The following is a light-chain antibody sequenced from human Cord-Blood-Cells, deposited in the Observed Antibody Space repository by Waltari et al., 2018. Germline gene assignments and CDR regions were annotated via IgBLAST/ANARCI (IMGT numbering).Light chain of an antibody. J-gene: IGLJ2*01. CDR2: KDS. V-gene: IGLV3-25*03. CDR3: QSADSSGTYPVV. Sequence: YELTQPPSVSVSPGQTARITCSGDALPKQYAYWYQQKPGQAPVLVIYKDSERPSGIPARFSGSSSGTTVTLTISGVQAEDEADYYCQSADSSGTYPVVFGGGTKLTVL. CDR1: ALPKQY.